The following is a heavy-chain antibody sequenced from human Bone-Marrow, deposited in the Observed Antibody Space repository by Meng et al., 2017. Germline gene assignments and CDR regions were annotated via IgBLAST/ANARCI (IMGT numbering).Heavy chain of an antibody. CDR1: GFTFSSYA. D-gene: IGHD5-18*01. Sequence: GGSLRLSCAASGFTFSSYAMHWVRQAPGKGLEWVAVISYDGSNKYYADSVKGRFTISRDNSKNTLYLQMNSLRAEDTAVYYCARDGGSYGSVGYGMDVWGQGNTVNVAS. CDR3: ARDGGSYGSVGYGMDV. V-gene: IGHV3-30*01. J-gene: IGHJ6*01. CDR2: ISYDGSNK.